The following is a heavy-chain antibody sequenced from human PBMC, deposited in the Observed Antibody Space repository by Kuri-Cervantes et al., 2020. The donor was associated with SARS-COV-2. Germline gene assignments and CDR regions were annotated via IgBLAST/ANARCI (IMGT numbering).Heavy chain of an antibody. V-gene: IGHV4-30-2*01. CDR1: GGSISSGGYS. Sequence: SCAVSGGSISSGGYSWSWIRQPPGKGLEWIGYIYHSGSTYYNPSLKNRVTISVDTSKNQFSLKLSSVTAADTAVYYCARGVGAAVAGTLITIYYYYGMDVWGQGTMVTVSS. CDR3: ARGVGAAVAGTLITIYYYYGMDV. CDR2: IYHSGST. J-gene: IGHJ6*02. D-gene: IGHD6-19*01.